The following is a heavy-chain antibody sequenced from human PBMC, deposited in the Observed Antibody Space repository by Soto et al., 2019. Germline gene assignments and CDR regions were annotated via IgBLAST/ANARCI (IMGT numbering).Heavy chain of an antibody. CDR3: AKAQSDSNWYYYYDLDV. D-gene: IGHD2-21*02. CDR2: ITGSGDSR. J-gene: IGHJ6*02. Sequence: GGSLRLSCVASEFTFRDYAMNWVRQAPGKGLEWVSAITGSGDSRYYAESVEGRLTISRDNSKQTLYLHMNRLRAEDTAVYYCAKAQSDSNWYYYYDLDVWGPGTMVTVSS. V-gene: IGHV3-23*01. CDR1: EFTFRDYA.